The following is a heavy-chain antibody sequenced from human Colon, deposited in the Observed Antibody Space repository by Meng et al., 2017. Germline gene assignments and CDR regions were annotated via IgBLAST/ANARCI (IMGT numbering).Heavy chain of an antibody. D-gene: IGHD4-17*01. Sequence: QGEPVQSGAAVKKPGSSVKGSCKASGGTFSGCAMAWLRQAPGQGLEWMGGIIPAFGTTTYARQFEGRLTITADEATSTAYMELSSLTSDDTAVYYCARRPPDYGDYNWFDPWGQGTLVTVSS. CDR2: IIPAFGTT. J-gene: IGHJ5*02. V-gene: IGHV1-69*01. CDR1: GGTFSGCA. CDR3: ARRPPDYGDYNWFDP.